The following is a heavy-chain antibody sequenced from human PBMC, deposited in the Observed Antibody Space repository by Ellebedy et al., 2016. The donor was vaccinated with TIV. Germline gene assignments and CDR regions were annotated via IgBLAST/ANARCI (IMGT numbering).Heavy chain of an antibody. J-gene: IGHJ4*02. CDR1: GGSISSSDYY. CDR2: IYYSGST. D-gene: IGHD1-26*01. CDR3: ARRTDSGSYYDYFNS. V-gene: IGHV4-39*01. Sequence: SETLSLTCTVSGGSISSSDYYWGWIRQPPGKGLEWIGRIYYSGSTYYNPSLKSRVTISVDTSKNQFSLRLSSVTAADTAVYYCARRTDSGSYYDYFNSWGQGTRVTVSS.